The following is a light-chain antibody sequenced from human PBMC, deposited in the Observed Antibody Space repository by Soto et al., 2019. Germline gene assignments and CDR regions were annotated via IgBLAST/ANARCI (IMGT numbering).Light chain of an antibody. CDR2: SAA. V-gene: IGKV3-15*01. Sequence: DIVMTQSPAPLSVSPGDRATLSCRASQSISTELAWDQQKPGHPPRRLIYSAAARATGVPARFPGSGSGSEFTLTISGLQSEDFAAYYCQQGHNWPLIFGQGTRLEI. J-gene: IGKJ2*01. CDR3: QQGHNWPLI. CDR1: QSISTE.